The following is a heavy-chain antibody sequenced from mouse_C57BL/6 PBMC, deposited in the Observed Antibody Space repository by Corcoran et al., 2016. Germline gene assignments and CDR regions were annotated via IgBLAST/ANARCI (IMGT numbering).Heavy chain of an antibody. V-gene: IGHV9-3*01. D-gene: IGHD2-1*01. Sequence: IQLVQSGPELKKPGETVKISCKASGYTFTTYGMSWVNQAPGKGLKWMGWINTYSGVPTYADDFKGRFAFSLETSASTAYLLINNLKNEDTATYFCARSGNYVGYAMDYWGQGTSVTVSS. CDR1: GYTFTTYG. CDR3: ARSGNYVGYAMDY. J-gene: IGHJ4*01. CDR2: INTYSGVP.